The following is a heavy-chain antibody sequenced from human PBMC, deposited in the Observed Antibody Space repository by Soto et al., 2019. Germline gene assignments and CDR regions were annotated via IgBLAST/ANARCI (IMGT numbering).Heavy chain of an antibody. V-gene: IGHV4-59*01. D-gene: IGHD3-9*01. J-gene: IGHJ5*02. CDR3: VRDYLLTGFDT. CDR2: VYYSGST. Sequence: SETLSITCAVSNWSMSTYYFTWVRQPPGKGLEWIGYVYYSGSTNYNPSLKSRVGMSIDTSKNQFSLELKSVTAADTATYYCVRDYLLTGFDTWGQGTLVTVSS. CDR1: NWSMSTYY.